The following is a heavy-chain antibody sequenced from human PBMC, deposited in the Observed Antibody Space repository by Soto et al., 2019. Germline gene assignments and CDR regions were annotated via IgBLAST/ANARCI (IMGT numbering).Heavy chain of an antibody. CDR2: ISYDGSNT. V-gene: IGHV3-30*18. CDR1: GFTFSSYG. J-gene: IGHJ4*02. D-gene: IGHD1-26*01. Sequence: QVQLVESGGGVVQPGRSLRLSCAASGFTFSSYGMHWVRQAPGKGLEWVAIISYDGSNTYYADSVKGRFTISRDNSRNTLYLHMNSLRAEVTSVYYCAKGGGLSGSYYISSSCHFACWGLGTLVTVPS. CDR3: AKGGGLSGSYYISSSCHFAC.